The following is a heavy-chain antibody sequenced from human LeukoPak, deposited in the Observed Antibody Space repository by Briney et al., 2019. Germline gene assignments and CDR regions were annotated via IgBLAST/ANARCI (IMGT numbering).Heavy chain of an antibody. CDR3: AREGSWIWFGELVDV. V-gene: IGHV3-7*01. CDR1: GFTFSSYW. D-gene: IGHD3-10*01. Sequence: PGGSLRLSCAASGFTFSSYWMSWVRQAPGKGLEWVANIKQDGSEKYYVDSVKGRFTISRDNAKNSLYLQMNSLRAEDTAVYYCAREGSWIWFGELVDVWGQGTTVTVSS. CDR2: IKQDGSEK. J-gene: IGHJ6*02.